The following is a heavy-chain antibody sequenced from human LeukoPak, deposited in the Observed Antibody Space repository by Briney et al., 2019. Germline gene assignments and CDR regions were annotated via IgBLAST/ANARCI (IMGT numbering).Heavy chain of an antibody. D-gene: IGHD4-17*01. CDR2: ISSSSSTI. Sequence: GGSLRLSCAASGFTFSSYSMNWVRQAPGKGLEWVSYISSSSSTIYYADSVKGRFTISRDNAKNSLYLQMNSLRAEDTAVYYCARDLHYGDYVGYFDLWGRGTLVTVSS. J-gene: IGHJ2*01. CDR3: ARDLHYGDYVGYFDL. CDR1: GFTFSSYS. V-gene: IGHV3-48*04.